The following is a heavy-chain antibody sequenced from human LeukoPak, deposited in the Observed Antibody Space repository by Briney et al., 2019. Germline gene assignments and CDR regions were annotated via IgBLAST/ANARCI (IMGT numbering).Heavy chain of an antibody. J-gene: IGHJ4*02. CDR3: ARETRYSSSPGDY. D-gene: IGHD6-6*01. V-gene: IGHV4-38-2*02. Sequence: PSETLSLTCTVSGYSISSGYYWGWIRQPPGKGLEWIGSIYHSGSTYYNPSPKSRVTISVDTSKNQFSLKLSSVTAADTAVYYCARETRYSSSPGDYWGQGTLVTVSS. CDR2: IYHSGST. CDR1: GYSISSGYY.